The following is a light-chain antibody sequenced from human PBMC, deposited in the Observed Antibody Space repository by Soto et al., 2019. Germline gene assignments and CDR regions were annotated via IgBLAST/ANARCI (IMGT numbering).Light chain of an antibody. CDR2: EVS. CDR3: SSYRSSSTLYV. CDR1: SSDVGFYNY. J-gene: IGLJ1*01. V-gene: IGLV2-14*01. Sequence: QLVLTQPASVSGSPGQSITISCTGTSSDVGFYNYVSWYQQHPGKAPKLMIYEVSNRPSGVSNRFSGSKSGNTASLTISGLQAEDEADYYCSSYRSSSTLYVFGTGTKLTVL.